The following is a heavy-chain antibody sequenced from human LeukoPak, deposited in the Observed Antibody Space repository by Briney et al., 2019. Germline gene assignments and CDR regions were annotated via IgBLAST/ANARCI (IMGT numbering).Heavy chain of an antibody. CDR2: IIHSGST. Sequence: PSETLSLTCAVYGGSFSGYHWSWIRQPPGKGLEWIGEIIHSGSTNYNPSLKSRVTISLDTSKDQFSLKLSSVTAADTAVYYCARNVPVVVAATKSGDWFDPWGQGTLVTVSS. V-gene: IGHV4-34*12. CDR1: GGSFSGYH. J-gene: IGHJ5*02. CDR3: ARNVPVVVAATKSGDWFDP. D-gene: IGHD2-15*01.